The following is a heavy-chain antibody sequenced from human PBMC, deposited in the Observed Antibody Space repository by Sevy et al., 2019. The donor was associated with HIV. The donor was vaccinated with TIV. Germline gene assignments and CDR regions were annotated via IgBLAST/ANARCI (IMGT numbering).Heavy chain of an antibody. CDR1: GYTFTSYY. D-gene: IGHD3-3*01. V-gene: IGHV1-46*01. J-gene: IGHJ6*02. CDR3: ARSYYDFWSGYYKEQTPLYGMDV. CDR2: INPSGGST. Sequence: ASVKVSYKASGYTFTSYYMHWVRQAPGQGLEWMGIINPSGGSTSYAQKFQGRVTMTRDTSTSTVYMELSSLRSEDTAVYYCARSYYDFWSGYYKEQTPLYGMDVWGQGTTVTVSS.